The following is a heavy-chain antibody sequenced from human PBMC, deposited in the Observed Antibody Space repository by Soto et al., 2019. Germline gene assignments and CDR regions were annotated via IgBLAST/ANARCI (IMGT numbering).Heavy chain of an antibody. V-gene: IGHV3-30*18. J-gene: IGHJ4*02. CDR1: GFTFSSYG. D-gene: IGHD1-20*01. CDR2: ISYDGSNK. CDR3: AKVVGGGDGRYNWKVGFDY. Sequence: QVQLVESGGGVVQPGRSLRLSCAASGFTFSSYGMHWVRQAPGKGLEWVAVISYDGSNKYYADSVKGRFTISRDNSKNTLYLQMNSLRAEDTAVYYCAKVVGGGDGRYNWKVGFDYWGQGTLFTVSS.